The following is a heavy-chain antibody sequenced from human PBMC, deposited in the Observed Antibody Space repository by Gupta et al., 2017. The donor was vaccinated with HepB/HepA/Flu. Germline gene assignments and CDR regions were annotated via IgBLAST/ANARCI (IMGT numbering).Heavy chain of an antibody. V-gene: IGHV4-59*02. D-gene: IGHD1-26*01. CDR2: IFYSGST. Sequence: QVQLQESGPGLVKPSETLSLTCTVSGVSVSSYYWSWIRQPPGEGLEWIGYIFYSGSTKYNPSLKSRVTISVDTSKNQFSLKMNSVTAADTAVYYCARDLGVVGPGVELDSWGQGTLVTVSS. CDR3: ARDLGVVGPGVELDS. CDR1: GVSVSSYY. J-gene: IGHJ4*02.